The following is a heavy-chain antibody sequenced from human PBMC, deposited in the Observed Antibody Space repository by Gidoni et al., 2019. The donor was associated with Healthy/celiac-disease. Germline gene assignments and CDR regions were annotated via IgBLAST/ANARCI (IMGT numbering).Heavy chain of an antibody. CDR1: GGSISLGGYY. V-gene: IGHV4-31*02. D-gene: IGHD2-21*01. Sequence: QVQLQESGPGLVKPSQTLSLTCTVSGGSISLGGYYWSWIRQHPGKGLEWIGYIYYSGSTYYNPSLKSRVTISVDTSKNQFSLKLSSVTAADTAVYYCATSVYGDRYYYYYMDVWGKGTTVTVSS. J-gene: IGHJ6*03. CDR2: IYYSGST. CDR3: ATSVYGDRYYYYYMDV.